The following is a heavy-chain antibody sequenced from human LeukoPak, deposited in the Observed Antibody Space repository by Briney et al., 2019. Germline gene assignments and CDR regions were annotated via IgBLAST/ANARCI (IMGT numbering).Heavy chain of an antibody. J-gene: IGHJ4*02. Sequence: GASVKVSCKASGGTFSSYAISWVRQAPGQGLEWMGRIIPILGIANYAQKFQGRVTITADKSTSTAYMELSSLRSEDTAMYYCARAGEMGDFDYWGQGTLVTVSS. CDR1: GGTFSSYA. D-gene: IGHD3-16*01. CDR3: ARAGEMGDFDY. V-gene: IGHV1-69*04. CDR2: IIPILGIA.